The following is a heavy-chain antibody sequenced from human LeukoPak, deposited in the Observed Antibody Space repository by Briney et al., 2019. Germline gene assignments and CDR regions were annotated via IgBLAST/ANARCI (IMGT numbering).Heavy chain of an antibody. CDR3: ARDKHFGSGIHGMDV. V-gene: IGHV4-39*07. CDR2: IYYNGRT. CDR1: GDSINNNNYY. J-gene: IGHJ6*02. D-gene: IGHD3-10*01. Sequence: SETLSLTCTVSGDSINNNNYYWGWIRQPPGKGLEWIGNIYYNGRTYYNPSLKSRVTISVDTSNDQFSLKLSSVTAADTAVYYCARDKHFGSGIHGMDVWGQGTTVTVSS.